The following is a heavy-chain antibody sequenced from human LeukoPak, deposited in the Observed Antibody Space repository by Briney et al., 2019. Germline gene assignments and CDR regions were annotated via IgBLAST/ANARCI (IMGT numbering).Heavy chain of an antibody. Sequence: ASVKVSCKASGYTFTGYYMHWVRQAPGQGLEWMGWINPNSGGTNYAQKFQGRVTMTRDTSISTAYMELRRLRYDDTAVYYWARDDSWAFDYWGQGTLVTVS. D-gene: IGHD1-26*01. V-gene: IGHV1-2*02. CDR1: GYTFTGYY. J-gene: IGHJ4*02. CDR2: INPNSGGT. CDR3: ARDDSWAFDY.